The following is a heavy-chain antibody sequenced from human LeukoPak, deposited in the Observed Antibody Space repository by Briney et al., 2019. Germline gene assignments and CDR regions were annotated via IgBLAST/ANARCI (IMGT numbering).Heavy chain of an antibody. CDR3: ASLDDYGDKLDY. V-gene: IGHV4-31*11. J-gene: IGHJ4*02. CDR1: GGSISSGGYY. Sequence: SETLSLTCAVSGGSISSGGYYWSWIRQHPGKGLEWIGYIYYSGSTYYNPSLKSRVTISVDTSKNQFSLKLSSVTAADTAVYYCASLDDYGDKLDYWGQGTLVTVSS. D-gene: IGHD4-17*01. CDR2: IYYSGST.